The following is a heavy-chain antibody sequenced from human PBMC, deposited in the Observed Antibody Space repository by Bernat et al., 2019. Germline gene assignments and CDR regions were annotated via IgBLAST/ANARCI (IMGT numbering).Heavy chain of an antibody. CDR1: GFTFSDYY. CDR3: ARGTSTSAPYMDV. J-gene: IGHJ6*03. Sequence: QVQLVESGGGLVKPGGSLRLSCAASGFTFSDYYMSWIRQAPGKGLDGVSYISSSSSYTNYADSVKGRITISRDNAKNSLYLQMNSLRAEDTAVYYCARGTSTSAPYMDVWGKGTTVTVSS. CDR2: ISSSSSYT. V-gene: IGHV3-11*05.